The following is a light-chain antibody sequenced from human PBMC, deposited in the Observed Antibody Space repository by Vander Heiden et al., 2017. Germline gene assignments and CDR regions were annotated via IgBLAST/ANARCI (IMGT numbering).Light chain of an antibody. Sequence: DIQLTQSPSFLSASVGDRVTITCRASQGISSYFAWYQQKPGKAPKLLIYAASTLQSGVPSRFSGSRSGTEVTLTISSLQPEDFATYYCQQLNNYPFTFGPGTKVDIK. CDR2: AAS. CDR1: QGISSY. J-gene: IGKJ3*01. CDR3: QQLNNYPFT. V-gene: IGKV1-9*01.